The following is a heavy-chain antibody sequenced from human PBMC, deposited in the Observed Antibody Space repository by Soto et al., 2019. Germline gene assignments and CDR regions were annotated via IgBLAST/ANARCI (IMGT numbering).Heavy chain of an antibody. CDR3: ARDLSAIDDN. CDR1: GYTFTSYD. Sequence: QVQLVQSGAEVKKPGSSVKVSCKASGYTFTSYDINWVRQATGQGLEWMGGMNPNSGKTGYAQKYQGRVTITGNTSISTPYIKVRSLSSEDTAVYYCARDLSAIDDNWGPGPLVHVSS. J-gene: IGHJ4*02. V-gene: IGHV1-8*01. CDR2: MNPNSGKT. D-gene: IGHD1-26*01.